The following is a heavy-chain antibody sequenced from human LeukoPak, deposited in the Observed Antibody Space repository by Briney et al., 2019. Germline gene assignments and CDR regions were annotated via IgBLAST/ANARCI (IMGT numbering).Heavy chain of an antibody. CDR3: ARFVVVTAYFDY. J-gene: IGHJ4*02. CDR2: IYYSGST. CDR1: GGSISSYY. V-gene: IGHV4-59*08. Sequence: PSETLSVTCTVSGGSISSYYWSWIRQPPGKGLEWIGYIYYSGSTNYNPSLKSRVTISVDTSKNQFSLKLSSVTAADTAVYYCARFVVVTAYFDYWGQGTLVTVSS. D-gene: IGHD2-21*02.